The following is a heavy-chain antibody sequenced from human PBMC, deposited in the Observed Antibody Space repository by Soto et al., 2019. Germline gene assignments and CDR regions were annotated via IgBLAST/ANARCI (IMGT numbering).Heavy chain of an antibody. CDR2: IYWDDDK. CDR3: ARGVYSSSWDHFDY. J-gene: IGHJ4*02. CDR1: GFSFSTSGVA. V-gene: IGHV2-5*02. Sequence: QITLKESGPTLVKPTQTLTLTCTFSGFSFSTSGVAVGWIRQPPGKALEWLALIYWDDDKRYSPSLKSRLTITKDTAENQVVLTMTNMDPVDTATYYCARGVYSSSWDHFDYWGQGTLVTVSS. D-gene: IGHD6-13*01.